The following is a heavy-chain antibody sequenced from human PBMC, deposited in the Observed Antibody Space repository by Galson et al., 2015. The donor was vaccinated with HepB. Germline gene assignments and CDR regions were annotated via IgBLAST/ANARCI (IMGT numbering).Heavy chain of an antibody. CDR1: GFTFSSYS. V-gene: IGHV3-23*01. D-gene: IGHD2-2*01. J-gene: IGHJ5*02. CDR2: ISGSGDST. CDR3: AKDARGIVVVPSTSGRETLNWFDP. Sequence: SLRLSCAASGFTFSSYSMSWVRQAPGKGLEWVSAISGSGDSTYYADSVKGRFTISRDNSKNTLYLQMNSLRAEDTAVYYCAKDARGIVVVPSTSGRETLNWFDPWGQGSLVTVSS.